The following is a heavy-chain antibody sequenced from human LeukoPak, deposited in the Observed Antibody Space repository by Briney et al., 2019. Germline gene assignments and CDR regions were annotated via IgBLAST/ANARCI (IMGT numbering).Heavy chain of an antibody. CDR2: INPSGGST. D-gene: IGHD6-13*01. CDR1: GYTFTSYY. J-gene: IGHJ5*02. V-gene: IGHV1-46*01. CDR3: ARDAALSSPAGIAAAGTESRTRFDP. Sequence: GASVKVSCKASGYTFTSYYMHWVRQAPGQGLEWMGIINPSGGSTGYAQKFQGRVTMTRDTSTSTVYMELSSLRSEDTAVYYCARDAALSSPAGIAAAGTESRTRFDPWGQGTLVTVSS.